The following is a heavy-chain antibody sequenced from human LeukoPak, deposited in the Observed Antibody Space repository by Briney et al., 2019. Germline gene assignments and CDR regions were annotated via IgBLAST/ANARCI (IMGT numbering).Heavy chain of an antibody. Sequence: GGSLRLSCAASGFSFSTYWMSWVRQAPGKGLEWVANIKQDESEKYYVDSAKGRFTISRDNAKNSLYLQMNSLRAEDTAVYYCATDLGSSRPNFWGRGTLVTVSS. V-gene: IGHV3-7*01. D-gene: IGHD6-13*01. CDR2: IKQDESEK. CDR3: ATDLGSSRPNF. J-gene: IGHJ4*02. CDR1: GFSFSTYW.